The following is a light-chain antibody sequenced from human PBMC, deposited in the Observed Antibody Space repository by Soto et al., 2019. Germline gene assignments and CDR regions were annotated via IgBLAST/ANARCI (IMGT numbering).Light chain of an antibody. CDR1: QSISSW. CDR3: QQYNSYAG. V-gene: IGKV1-5*01. J-gene: IGKJ1*01. CDR2: DAS. Sequence: DIQMTQSPSTLSASVGDRVTISCRASQSISSWLAWYQQKPGKAPKLLIYDASSLESGVPSRFSGSGSGTEFTLTITSLQPDDFANYYCQQYNSYAGFGQGTKVDIK.